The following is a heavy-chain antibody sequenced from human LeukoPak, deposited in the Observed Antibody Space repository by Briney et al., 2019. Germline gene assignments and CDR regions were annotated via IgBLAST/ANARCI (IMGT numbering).Heavy chain of an antibody. CDR2: IYYSGNT. D-gene: IGHD5-12*01. V-gene: IGHV4-39*07. CDR3: ARSSGYDPFDAFDI. Sequence: SETLSLTCTVSHGSISSSSYYWGWIRQPPGKGLEWIGSIYYSGNTYYNPSLKSRLTISIDTSKNQFSLKLRSATAADTAVYYCARSSGYDPFDAFDIWGQGTMVTVSS. CDR1: HGSISSSSYY. J-gene: IGHJ3*02.